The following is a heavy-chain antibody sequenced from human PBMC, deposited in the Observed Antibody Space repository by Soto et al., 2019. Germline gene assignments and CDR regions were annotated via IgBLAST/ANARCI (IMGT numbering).Heavy chain of an antibody. CDR1: GYTFSTHA. D-gene: IGHD4-17*01. CDR3: ARALAYGDSKPTFFFYYMDV. Sequence: QVQLVQSGAEVKKPGASVKVSCKASGYTFSTHAMHWVRQAPGQRLEWMGLINAGNGHTRYSQKFHGSVTISRDTSASTAYMELSSLRSEDTAVYYCARALAYGDSKPTFFFYYMDVWGKGTTVTVSS. CDR2: INAGNGHT. J-gene: IGHJ6*03. V-gene: IGHV1-3*01.